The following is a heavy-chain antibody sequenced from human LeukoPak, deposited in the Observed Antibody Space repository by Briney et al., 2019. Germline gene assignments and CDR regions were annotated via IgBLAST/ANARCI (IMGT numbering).Heavy chain of an antibody. CDR2: INPSGSST. Sequence: ASVKVSCKASGYSFTSHYMHWVRQAPGQGLEWMGLINPSGSSTLYAQKFQGRVTMTRDMSTTTDYMELSSLRSEDTAVYYCAKGPRHHILTGHYKSHCFDFWGQGTLVTVSS. V-gene: IGHV1-46*01. CDR1: GYSFTSHY. J-gene: IGHJ4*02. CDR3: AKGPRHHILTGHYKSHCFDF. D-gene: IGHD3-9*01.